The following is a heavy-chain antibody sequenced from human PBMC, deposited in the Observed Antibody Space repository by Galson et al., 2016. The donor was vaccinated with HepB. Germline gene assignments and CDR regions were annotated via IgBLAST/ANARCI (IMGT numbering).Heavy chain of an antibody. V-gene: IGHV3-33*06. CDR1: GFSFSDYG. D-gene: IGHD7-27*01. CDR3: AKETSNWGEYYFDY. J-gene: IGHJ4*02. CDR2: IWFDGSNI. Sequence: SLRLSCAASGFSFSDYGMHWVRQAPGKGLEWVAVIWFDGSNINYVDSVKDRFTISRDNSKNTLYLQMNSLRAEDTAVYYCAKETSNWGEYYFDYWGQGALVTVSS.